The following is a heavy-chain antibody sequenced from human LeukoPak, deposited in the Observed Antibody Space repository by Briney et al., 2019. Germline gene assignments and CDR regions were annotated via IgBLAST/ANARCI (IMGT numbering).Heavy chain of an antibody. CDR1: GGSFSGYY. CDR2: INHSGST. CDR3: ARDGRPTFDY. D-gene: IGHD1-1*01. V-gene: IGHV4-34*01. J-gene: IGHJ4*02. Sequence: SETLSLTCAVYGGSFSGYYWSWIRQPPGKGLEWIGEINHSGSTNYNPSLKSRVTISVDTSKNQFSLKLSSVTAVDTAVYYCARDGRPTFDYWGQGTLVTVSS.